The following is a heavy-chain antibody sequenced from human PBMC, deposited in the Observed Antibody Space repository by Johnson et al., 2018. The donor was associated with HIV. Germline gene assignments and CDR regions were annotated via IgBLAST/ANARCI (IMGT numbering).Heavy chain of an antibody. J-gene: IGHJ3*02. CDR3: ARESRDGPNLRAFDI. CDR1: GFIFRSYD. CDR2: IGKVSDT. D-gene: IGHD5-24*01. Sequence: MQLVESGGGLVQPGGSLRLSCAASGFIFRSYDMHWVRQTAGKGLEWVSAIGKVSDTYYSDSVKGRFSMSRENVKNSLYLQMNNLRAGDTAVYFCARESRDGPNLRAFDIWGQGTTVIVSS. V-gene: IGHV3-13*01.